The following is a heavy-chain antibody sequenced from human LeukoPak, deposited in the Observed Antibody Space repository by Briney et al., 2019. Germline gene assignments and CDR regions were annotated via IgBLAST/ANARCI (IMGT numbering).Heavy chain of an antibody. D-gene: IGHD6-25*01. Sequence: PSETLSLPCTVSGDSISSTSHYWDWIRQPPGKGPEWIGNVYFTGSTYYSPSLKSRVTISVDRSNNQFSLKLSSVTAADTAVYYCARWTVYSSGDDAFDIWGQGTMVTVSS. CDR3: ARWTVYSSGDDAFDI. CDR1: GDSISSTSHY. CDR2: VYFTGST. J-gene: IGHJ3*02. V-gene: IGHV4-39*01.